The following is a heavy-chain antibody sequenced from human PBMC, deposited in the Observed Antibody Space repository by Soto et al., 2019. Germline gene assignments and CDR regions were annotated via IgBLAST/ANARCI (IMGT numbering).Heavy chain of an antibody. J-gene: IGHJ4*02. Sequence: PGGSLRLSCAASAFTFSSYAMSWVRQAPGKGLEWVSAISGSGGSTYYADSVKGRFTISRANSKNTLYLQMNSLRAEDTAVYYCAKENRWRVGANFDFWGQGTLVTVSS. CDR2: ISGSGGST. CDR3: AKENRWRVGANFDF. D-gene: IGHD1-26*01. CDR1: AFTFSSYA. V-gene: IGHV3-23*01.